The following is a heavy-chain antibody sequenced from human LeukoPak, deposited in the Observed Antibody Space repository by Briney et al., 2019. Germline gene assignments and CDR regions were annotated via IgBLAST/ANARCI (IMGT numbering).Heavy chain of an antibody. CDR2: ISSSSSYI. V-gene: IGHV3-21*01. CDR1: GFTFNNFW. Sequence: GGSLRLSCAASGFTFNNFWMTWVRQAPGKGLEWVSSISSSSSYIYYADSVKGRFTISRDNAKNSLYLQMNSLRAEDTAVYYCARDGYRYFDYWGQGTLVTVSS. J-gene: IGHJ4*02. CDR3: ARDGYRYFDY. D-gene: IGHD5-12*01.